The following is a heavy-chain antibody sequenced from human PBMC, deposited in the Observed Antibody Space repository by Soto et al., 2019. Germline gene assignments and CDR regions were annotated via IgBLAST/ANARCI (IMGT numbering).Heavy chain of an antibody. D-gene: IGHD3-10*01. CDR1: GFTFSSYG. V-gene: IGHV3-33*01. J-gene: IGHJ6*02. CDR3: ARDLGLSGSGSQYYYYYYGMDV. Sequence: GGSLRLSCAASGFTFSSYGMHWVRQAPGKGLEWVAVIWYDGSNKYYADSVKGRFTISGDNSKNTLYLQMNSLRAEDTAVYYCARDLGLSGSGSQYYYYYYGMDVWGQGTTVTVSS. CDR2: IWYDGSNK.